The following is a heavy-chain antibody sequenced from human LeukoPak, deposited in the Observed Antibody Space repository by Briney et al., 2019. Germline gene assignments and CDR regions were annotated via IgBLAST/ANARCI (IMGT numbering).Heavy chain of an antibody. Sequence: GRSLRLSCTASGITVSSKYMYWVRQAPGKGLDRVSVIFTADDTYYADSVKGRFTISRDISKNTLYLQMNSLRVEDTAVYYCVRGDNSSLAFDIWGRGTMVTVSS. CDR3: VRGDNSSLAFDI. CDR2: IFTADDT. J-gene: IGHJ3*02. V-gene: IGHV3-53*01. D-gene: IGHD3-22*01. CDR1: GITVSSKY.